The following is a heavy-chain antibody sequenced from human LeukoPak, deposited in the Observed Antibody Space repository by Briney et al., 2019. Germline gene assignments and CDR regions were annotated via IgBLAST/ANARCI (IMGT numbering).Heavy chain of an antibody. D-gene: IGHD2-2*01. CDR1: GGSFSGYY. Sequence: PSETLSLTCAVYGGSFSGYYWSWIRQPPGKGLEWIGEINHSGSTNYNPSLKSRVTISVGTSKNQLSLKLSSVTAADTAVYYCARRPVYCSSTSCAPRAFDYWGQGTLVTVSS. J-gene: IGHJ4*02. CDR3: ARRPVYCSSTSCAPRAFDY. V-gene: IGHV4-34*01. CDR2: INHSGST.